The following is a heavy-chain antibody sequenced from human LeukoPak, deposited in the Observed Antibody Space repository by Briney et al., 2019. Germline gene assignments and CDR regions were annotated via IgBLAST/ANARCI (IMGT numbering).Heavy chain of an antibody. CDR2: INPNSGGT. Sequence: ASVKVSCKASGYTFTGYYMHWVRQAPGQGLEWMGWINPNSGGTNYAQKFQGRVTMTRDTSISTAYMELSRLRSDDTAVYYCARGVVPAANREYYYYYYMDVWGKGTMVTVSS. J-gene: IGHJ6*03. D-gene: IGHD2-2*01. CDR3: ARGVVPAANREYYYYYYMDV. CDR1: GYTFTGYY. V-gene: IGHV1-2*02.